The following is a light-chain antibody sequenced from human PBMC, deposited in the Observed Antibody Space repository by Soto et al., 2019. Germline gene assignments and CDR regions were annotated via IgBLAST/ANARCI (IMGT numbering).Light chain of an antibody. V-gene: IGLV1-40*01. Sequence: QSVLTQPPSVSGAPGQRVTISCTGSSSNIGAGYDVHWYQQLPGTAPKLLIYGNSNRPSGVPDRFSGSKFGTSASLAITGLQAEDEADYYCQSYDSSLSFYVFGTGTKVTVL. CDR1: SSNIGAGYD. J-gene: IGLJ1*01. CDR3: QSYDSSLSFYV. CDR2: GNS.